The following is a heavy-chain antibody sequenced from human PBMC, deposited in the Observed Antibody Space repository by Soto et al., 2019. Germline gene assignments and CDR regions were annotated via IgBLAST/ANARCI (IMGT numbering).Heavy chain of an antibody. CDR1: GFTFSSYW. J-gene: IGHJ4*02. Sequence: ESGGGLVQPGGSLRLSCAASGFTFSSYWMSWVRQAPGKGLEWVANIKQDGSEKYYVDSVKGRFTISRDNAKNSLYLQMNSLRAEDTAVSYCARDSGYGSGFFDYWGQGTLVTVSS. V-gene: IGHV3-7*05. D-gene: IGHD6-19*01. CDR2: IKQDGSEK. CDR3: ARDSGYGSGFFDY.